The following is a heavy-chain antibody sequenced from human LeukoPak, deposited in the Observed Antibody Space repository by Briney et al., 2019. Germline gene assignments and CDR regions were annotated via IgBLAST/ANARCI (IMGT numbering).Heavy chain of an antibody. CDR2: ISAYSGNT. V-gene: IGHV1-18*01. CDR3: ARTYGGYYFDY. CDR1: GYTFTNYG. Sequence: ASVKVSCKASGYTFTNYGISWVRQAPGQGLEWMGWISAYSGNTNYAQKLQDRVTMTTDTSTSTAYMELRSLRSDDTAVYYCARTYGGYYFDYWGQGTLVTVSS. D-gene: IGHD5-12*01. J-gene: IGHJ4*02.